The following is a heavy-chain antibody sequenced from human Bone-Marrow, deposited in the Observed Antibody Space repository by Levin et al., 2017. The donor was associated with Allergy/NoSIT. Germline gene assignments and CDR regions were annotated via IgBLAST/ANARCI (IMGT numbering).Heavy chain of an antibody. V-gene: IGHV3-23*01. D-gene: IGHD4/OR15-4a*01. CDR1: GFTFSNYA. Sequence: GGSLRLSCAASGFTFSNYAMSWVRQAPGKGPEWVSSISASGGGRYYADSVKGRLTISRDNSKNTLYLQMNSLRAEDTAVYYCAKDGLGCCGDYWGQGTLVTVSS. J-gene: IGHJ4*02. CDR3: AKDGLGCCGDY. CDR2: ISASGGGR.